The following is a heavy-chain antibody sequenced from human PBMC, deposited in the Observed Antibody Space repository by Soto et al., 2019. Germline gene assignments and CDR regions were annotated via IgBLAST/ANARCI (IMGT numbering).Heavy chain of an antibody. CDR2: FSAGGRA. V-gene: IGHV3-23*01. J-gene: IGHJ4*02. CDR1: GFSINNYA. Sequence: VQLLESGGAFVQPGGSLRLSCAASGFSINNYAVSWVRQAPGNGLEWVSTFSAGGRAYYADSVRGRFTVARDRSQNTVDLQISVLRPEDSAVYYCAKESMPEHYGDTLFDYWGQGTRVTVSS. D-gene: IGHD4-17*01. CDR3: AKESMPEHYGDTLFDY.